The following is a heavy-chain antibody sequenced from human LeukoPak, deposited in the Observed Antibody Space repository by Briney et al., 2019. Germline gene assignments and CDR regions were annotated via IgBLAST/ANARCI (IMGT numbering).Heavy chain of an antibody. V-gene: IGHV3-48*01. CDR1: GFTFSSYS. CDR2: ISSSSSTI. Sequence: PGGSLRLSCAASGFTFSSYSMNWVRQAPGKGLEWVSYISSSSSTIYYAGSVKGRFTISRDNAKNSLYLQMNSLRAEDTAVYYCASREWEPAYYFDYWGQGTLVTVSS. J-gene: IGHJ4*02. CDR3: ASREWEPAYYFDY. D-gene: IGHD1-26*01.